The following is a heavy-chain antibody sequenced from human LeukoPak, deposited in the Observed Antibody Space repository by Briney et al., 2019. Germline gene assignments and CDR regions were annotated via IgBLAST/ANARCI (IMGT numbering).Heavy chain of an antibody. V-gene: IGHV4-34*01. CDR1: GGSFSGYY. Sequence: PSGTLSLTCAVYGGSFSGYYWSWIRQPPGKGLEWIGEINHSGSTNYNPSLKSRVTISVDTSKNQFSLKLSSVTAADTAVYYCARVRRYYSNSPHYYGMDVWGQGTTVTVSS. D-gene: IGHD3-10*01. CDR3: ARVRRYYSNSPHYYGMDV. CDR2: INHSGST. J-gene: IGHJ6*02.